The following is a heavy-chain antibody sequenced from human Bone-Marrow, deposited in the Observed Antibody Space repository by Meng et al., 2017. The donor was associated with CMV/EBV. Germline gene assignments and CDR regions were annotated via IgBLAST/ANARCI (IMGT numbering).Heavy chain of an antibody. D-gene: IGHD6-13*01. Sequence: SGFTFSSYSMNWVRQAPGKGLEWVSSISSSSSYIYYADSVKGRFTISRDNAKNSLYLQMNSLRAEDTAVYYCAREHSPEGYSSSRIDYWGQGTLVTVSS. CDR3: AREHSPEGYSSSRIDY. V-gene: IGHV3-21*01. J-gene: IGHJ4*02. CDR1: GFTFSSYS. CDR2: ISSSSSYI.